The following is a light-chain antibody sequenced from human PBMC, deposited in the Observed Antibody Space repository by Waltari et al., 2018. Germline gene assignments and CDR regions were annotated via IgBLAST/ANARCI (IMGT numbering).Light chain of an antibody. V-gene: IGLV1-44*01. CDR3: ATWDDSLNVPL. CDR2: SRN. J-gene: IGLJ2*01. Sequence: QSVLTQPPSASGTPGQRVAISCSGSTSNIAINTVNWYQQLPGAAPKLLIYSRNQRPSGVPDRFSGSKSGTTASLASSGLQSEDEADYYCATWDDSLNVPLFGGGTKLTVL. CDR1: TSNIAINT.